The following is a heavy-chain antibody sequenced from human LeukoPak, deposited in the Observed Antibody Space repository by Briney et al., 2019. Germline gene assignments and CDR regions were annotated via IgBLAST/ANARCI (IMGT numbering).Heavy chain of an antibody. CDR1: GFTFSSYA. D-gene: IGHD2-15*01. Sequence: PGRSLRLSCAASGFTFSSYAMHWVRQAPGKGLEWVAVISYDGSNKYYADSVKGRFTISRDNSKNTLYLQMNSLRAEDTAVYYCAGDRMVAATFDYWGQGTLVTVSS. CDR2: ISYDGSNK. CDR3: AGDRMVAATFDY. J-gene: IGHJ4*02. V-gene: IGHV3-30*04.